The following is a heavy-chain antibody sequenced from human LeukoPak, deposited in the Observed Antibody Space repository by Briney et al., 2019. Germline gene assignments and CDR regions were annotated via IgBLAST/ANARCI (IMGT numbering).Heavy chain of an antibody. CDR1: GFTFSSYG. V-gene: IGHV3-30*18. CDR2: ISYDGSNK. D-gene: IGHD6-13*01. CDR3: AKCSSSLYSFSGVDY. J-gene: IGHJ4*02. Sequence: PGRSLRLSCAASGFTFSSYGMHWVRQAPGKGLEWVAVISYDGSNKYYADSVKGRFTISRDNSKNTLYLQMNSLRAEDTAVYYCAKCSSSLYSFSGVDYWGQGTLVTVSS.